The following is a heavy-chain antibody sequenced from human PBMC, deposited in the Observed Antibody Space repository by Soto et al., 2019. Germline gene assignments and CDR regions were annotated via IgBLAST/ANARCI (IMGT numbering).Heavy chain of an antibody. CDR2: IYYSGST. J-gene: IGHJ5*02. D-gene: IGHD3-3*01. Sequence: SLTWTVSGGSISSYYWSWIRQPPGKGLEWIGYIYYSGSTNYNPSLKSRVTISVDTSKNQFSLKLSSVTAADTAVYYCARVVRSDYHFWIVYYNGNWFDPWGQGTLVT. CDR1: GGSISSYY. V-gene: IGHV4-59*01. CDR3: ARVVRSDYHFWIVYYNGNWFDP.